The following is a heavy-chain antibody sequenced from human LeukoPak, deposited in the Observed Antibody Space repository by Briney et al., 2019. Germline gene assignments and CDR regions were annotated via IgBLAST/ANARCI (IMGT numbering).Heavy chain of an antibody. D-gene: IGHD6-19*01. CDR2: IYYXGST. CDR3: ARHGDYSSGWYFSAFDI. V-gene: IGHV4-59*08. Sequence: PSETLSLTCTVSXGSXSXYYWSXXXXXPGKGPEWIGYIYYXGSTDYNPXLKXRVTISVDTSKNQFSLKLSSVTAADTAVYYCARHGDYSSGWYFSAFDIWGQGTMVTVSS. J-gene: IGHJ3*02. CDR1: XGSXSXYY.